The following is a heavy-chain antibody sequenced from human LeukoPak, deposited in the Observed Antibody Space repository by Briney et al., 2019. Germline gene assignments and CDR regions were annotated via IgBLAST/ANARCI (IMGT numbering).Heavy chain of an antibody. CDR3: ARASGSGHCPYY. CDR1: GGSISNTIYY. J-gene: IGHJ4*02. D-gene: IGHD3-22*01. CDR2: IYNTGST. V-gene: IGHV4-39*07. Sequence: KSSETLSLTCAVSGGSISNTIYYWGWIRQPPGKGLEWIGSIYNTGSTNYNPSLKSRVIISIDTSKNQFSLKLTSVTAADTAVYYCARASGSGHCPYYWGQGTLVTVSS.